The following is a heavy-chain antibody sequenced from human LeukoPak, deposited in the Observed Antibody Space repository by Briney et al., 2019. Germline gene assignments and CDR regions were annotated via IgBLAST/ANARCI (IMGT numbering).Heavy chain of an antibody. Sequence: PSETLSLTCTVSGDSISTYYWSWFRPPPGKGLEWIGFMYYDGNTNQNPSLKGRVTMSIDTSKNQFSLKMSSVTAADTAVYYCARHRPHNSRTFVNAFDIWGQGTMVTVSS. CDR3: ARHRPHNSRTFVNAFDI. D-gene: IGHD2/OR15-2a*01. V-gene: IGHV4-59*08. CDR2: MYYDGNT. CDR1: GDSISTYY. J-gene: IGHJ3*02.